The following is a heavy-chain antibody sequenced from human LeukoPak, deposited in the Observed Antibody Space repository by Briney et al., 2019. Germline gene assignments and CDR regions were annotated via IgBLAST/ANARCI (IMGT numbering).Heavy chain of an antibody. CDR1: GGSISSSSYY. Sequence: SETLSLTCTVSGGSISSSSYYWGWNRQPPGKGLEWIGYFHNSGTSTYNPSLKSRVTISADTSKNQFSLKLNSLTTADTAVYYCTRGAGWLIDYWGQGILVTVSS. CDR3: TRGAGWLIDY. CDR2: FHNSGTS. J-gene: IGHJ4*02. D-gene: IGHD3-16*01. V-gene: IGHV4-61*05.